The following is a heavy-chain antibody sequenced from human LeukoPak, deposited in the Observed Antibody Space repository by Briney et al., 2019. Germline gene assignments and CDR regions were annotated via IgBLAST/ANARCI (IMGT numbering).Heavy chain of an antibody. CDR1: GGSISSSSYY. Sequence: PSETLSLTCTVSGGSISSSSYYWGWIRQPPGKGLEWVANIKQDGSEKYYVDSVKGRFTISRDNAKSSLYLQMSSLRAEDTAVYYCARDRSDGYNKNDYWGQGTLVTVSS. J-gene: IGHJ4*02. CDR3: ARDRSDGYNKNDY. CDR2: IKQDGSEK. V-gene: IGHV3-7*01. D-gene: IGHD5-24*01.